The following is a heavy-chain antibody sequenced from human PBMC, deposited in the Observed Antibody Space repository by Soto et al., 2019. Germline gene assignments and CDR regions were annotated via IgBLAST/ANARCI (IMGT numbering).Heavy chain of an antibody. CDR3: ARVLEYSSGPFDP. CDR2: IYYSGST. J-gene: IGHJ5*02. V-gene: IGHV4-39*01. D-gene: IGHD6-25*01. CDR1: GGSISSSSYY. Sequence: QLQLQESGPGLVKPSETLSLTCTVSGGSISSSSYYWGWIRQPPGKGLEWIGSIYYSGSTYYNPSLKSRVTISVDTSKNQFSLKLSSVTAADTAVYYCARVLEYSSGPFDPWGQGTLVTVSS.